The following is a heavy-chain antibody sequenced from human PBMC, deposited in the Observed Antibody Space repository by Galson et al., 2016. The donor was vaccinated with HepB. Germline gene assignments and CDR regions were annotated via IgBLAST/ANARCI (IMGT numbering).Heavy chain of an antibody. D-gene: IGHD5-24*01. Sequence: SLRLSCAASGFTFINYWMSWVRQAPGKGLEWVANIKQDGSAIYYVDFVKGRFTISRDNAKTSLFLQMNSLRAEDTAVYYCARQSQMARTVFDYWGQGTLVTVSS. V-gene: IGHV3-7*01. CDR3: ARQSQMARTVFDY. J-gene: IGHJ4*02. CDR2: IKQDGSAI. CDR1: GFTFINYW.